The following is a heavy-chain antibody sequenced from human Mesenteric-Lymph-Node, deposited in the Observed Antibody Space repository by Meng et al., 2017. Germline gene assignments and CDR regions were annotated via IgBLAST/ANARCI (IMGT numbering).Heavy chain of an antibody. CDR3: ARGFLSFVRVFDY. V-gene: IGHV4-34*01. Sequence: VPLQQGGGGRLRPSESLSVTCAVYGGSFSGDYWSWIRQPRGEGPEWIGEINHSGSTNYNPSLKSRVTISVDTSKNQFSLKLSSVTAADTAVYYCARGFLSFVRVFDYWGQGTLVTVSS. CDR2: INHSGST. D-gene: IGHD2/OR15-2a*01. CDR1: GGSFSGDY. J-gene: IGHJ4*02.